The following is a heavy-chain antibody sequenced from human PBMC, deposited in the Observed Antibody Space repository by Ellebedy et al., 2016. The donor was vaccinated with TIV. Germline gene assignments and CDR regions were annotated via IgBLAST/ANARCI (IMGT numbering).Heavy chain of an antibody. V-gene: IGHV3-30*02. CDR2: APNDETYK. CDR3: AKDRGFAMDV. J-gene: IGHJ6*02. CDR1: GFIFNNYN. D-gene: IGHD3-10*01. Sequence: GESLKISCAASGFIFNNYNLHWVRQAPATGLEWVAIAPNDETYKFYAQSVKGRFTVSRDNSANTAYLQMYSLRGEDTAVYYCAKDRGFAMDVWGQGTTVIVSS.